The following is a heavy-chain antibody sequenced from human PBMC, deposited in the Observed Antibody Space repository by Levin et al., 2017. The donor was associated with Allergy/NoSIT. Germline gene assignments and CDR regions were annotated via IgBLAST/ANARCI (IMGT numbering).Heavy chain of an antibody. CDR2: ISSDGSAT. V-gene: IGHV3-11*01. CDR3: GSLTGL. J-gene: IGHJ4*02. Sequence: GGSLRLSCKTSGFTFSDYYMSWIRQAPGRGLQWVAYISSDGSATFYADSVKGRFTVSRDNNRNSVYLQLTTLRVDDTAVYYCGSLTGLWGQGTLVTVSS. CDR1: GFTFSDYY.